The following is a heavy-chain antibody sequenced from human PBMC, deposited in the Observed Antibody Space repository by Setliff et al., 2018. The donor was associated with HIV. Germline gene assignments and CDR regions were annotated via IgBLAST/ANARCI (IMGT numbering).Heavy chain of an antibody. CDR1: GYTFTSYG. CDR2: MNPNSGNT. V-gene: IGHV1-8*01. J-gene: IGHJ6*03. CDR3: ARVQTMAVAGTQYYYMDV. D-gene: IGHD6-19*01. Sequence: ASVKVSCKASGYTFTSYGINWVRQATGQGLEWMGWMNPNSGNTGYAQKFQGRVTMTRNTSISTAYMELSSLRSEDTAVYYCARVQTMAVAGTQYYYMDVWGKGTTVTVSS.